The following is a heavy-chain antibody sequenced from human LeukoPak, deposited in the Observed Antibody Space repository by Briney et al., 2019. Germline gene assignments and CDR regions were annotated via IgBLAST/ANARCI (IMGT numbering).Heavy chain of an antibody. J-gene: IGHJ5*02. CDR2: VMPLFGTA. V-gene: IGHV1-69*05. CDR3: ARDVHGDYGSGWFDP. CDR1: GGTFNNSA. Sequence: SVKVSCKTSGGTFNNSAISWVRQAPGQELEWLGGVMPLFGTAGYAQKFQGRVTITKDESTRTVYLELTSLTSDDTAVYYCARDVHGDYGSGWFDPWGQGTLVSVSS. D-gene: IGHD4-17*01.